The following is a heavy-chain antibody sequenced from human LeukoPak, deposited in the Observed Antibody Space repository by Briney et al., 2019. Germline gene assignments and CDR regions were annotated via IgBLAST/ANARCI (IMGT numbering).Heavy chain of an antibody. CDR2: IIPIFGTA. J-gene: IGHJ4*02. CDR3: ASLRYYGSGSYSADY. Sequence: ASVKVSCKASGGTFSSYAISWVRQAPGQGLEWMGRIIPIFGTANYAQKFQGRVTITMDESTSTAYMELSSLRSEDTAVYYCASLRYYGSGSYSADYWGQGTLVTVSS. CDR1: GGTFSSYA. D-gene: IGHD3-10*01. V-gene: IGHV1-69*05.